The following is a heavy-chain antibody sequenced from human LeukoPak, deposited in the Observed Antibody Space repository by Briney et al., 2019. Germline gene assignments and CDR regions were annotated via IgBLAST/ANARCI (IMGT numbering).Heavy chain of an antibody. V-gene: IGHV1-2*02. CDR1: GYTFTGYY. CDR3: ARPYYDILTGYPDEHFDY. Sequence: GASVKVSCKASGYTFTGYYMHWVRQAPGQGLEWMGWINPNSGGTNYAQKFQGRVTMTRDTSISTAYMELSRLRSDDTAVYYCARPYYDILTGYPDEHFDYWGQGTLVTVPS. J-gene: IGHJ4*02. D-gene: IGHD3-9*01. CDR2: INPNSGGT.